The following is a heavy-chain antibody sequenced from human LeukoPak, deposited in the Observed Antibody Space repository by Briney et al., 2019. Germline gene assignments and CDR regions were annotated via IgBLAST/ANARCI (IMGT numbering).Heavy chain of an antibody. CDR3: ARDRGVTMVRGVIDSFDY. V-gene: IGHV1-3*01. CDR2: INAGNGNT. Sequence: ASVKVSCKASGYTFTGYYMHWVRQAPGQRLEWMGWINAGNGNTKYSQKFQGRVTITRDTSASTAYMKLSSLRSEDTAVYYCARDRGVTMVRGVIDSFDYWGQGTLVTVSS. J-gene: IGHJ4*02. D-gene: IGHD3-10*01. CDR1: GYTFTGYY.